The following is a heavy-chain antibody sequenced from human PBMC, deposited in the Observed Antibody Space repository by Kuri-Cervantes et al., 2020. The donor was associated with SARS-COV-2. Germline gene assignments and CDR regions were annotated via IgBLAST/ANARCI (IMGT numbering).Heavy chain of an antibody. D-gene: IGHD1-1*01. J-gene: IGHJ4*02. CDR2: INPDGSYT. CDR3: VRDGDHWNFDY. V-gene: IGHV3-74*01. Sequence: ETLSLTCAASGFTFSGHWVHWVRQAPGKGLVWVSRINPDGSYTNNADSVKGRFTLSRDNAKNMLFLQMNSLRAEDTAVYYCVRDGDHWNFDYWGQGTLVTVSS. CDR1: GFTFSGHW.